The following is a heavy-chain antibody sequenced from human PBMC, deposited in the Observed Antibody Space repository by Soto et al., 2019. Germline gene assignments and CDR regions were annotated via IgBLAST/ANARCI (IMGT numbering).Heavy chain of an antibody. CDR1: GGTFSSYT. CDR3: ARERVGLTPDYGDYGLGYVMDV. Sequence: SVKVSCKASGGTFSSYTISWVRQAPGXGLEWMGRIIPILGIANYAQKFQGRVTITADKSTSTAYMELSSLRSEDTAVYYCARERVGLTPDYGDYGLGYVMDVWSQGTTDIVYS. CDR2: IIPILGIA. D-gene: IGHD4-17*01. V-gene: IGHV1-69*04. J-gene: IGHJ6*02.